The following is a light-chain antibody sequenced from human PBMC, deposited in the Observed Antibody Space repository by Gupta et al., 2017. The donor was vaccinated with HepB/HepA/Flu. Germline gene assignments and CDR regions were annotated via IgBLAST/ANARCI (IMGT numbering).Light chain of an antibody. CDR3: QQLYIPPLT. J-gene: IGKJ1*01. Sequence: DIQMTQAPSTLSASVGDRVTITCRASQNIHTYLNWYQQKPGKAPTLLLYTASTLQGGVPSRFSGSGSGTDYTLTISSLQPEDFAAYYCQQLYIPPLTFGQGTKVEIK. V-gene: IGKV1-39*01. CDR2: TAS. CDR1: QNIHTY.